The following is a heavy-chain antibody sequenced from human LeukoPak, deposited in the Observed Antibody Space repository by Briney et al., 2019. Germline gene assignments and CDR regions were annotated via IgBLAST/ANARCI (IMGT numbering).Heavy chain of an antibody. Sequence: SQTLSLTCAISGDSVSSNSAAWNWIRQSPSRGLEWLGRAYYRSKWYNDYAVSVKSRITINPDTSRNQFSLQLNSVTPEDTAVYYCARGPIVGASWYFDLWGRGTLVTVSS. J-gene: IGHJ2*01. CDR3: ARGPIVGASWYFDL. V-gene: IGHV6-1*01. CDR2: AYYRSKWYN. CDR1: GDSVSSNSAA. D-gene: IGHD1-26*01.